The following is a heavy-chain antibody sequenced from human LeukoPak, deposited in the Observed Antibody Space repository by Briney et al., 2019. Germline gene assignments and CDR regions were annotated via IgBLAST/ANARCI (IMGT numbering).Heavy chain of an antibody. Sequence: SETLSLTCTVSGGSISSYYWSWIRQPPGKGLEWIGYIYYSGSTNYNPSLKSRATISVDTSKNQFPLKLSSVTAADTAVYYCAREVVGSKVFDYWGQGTLVTVSS. J-gene: IGHJ4*02. D-gene: IGHD1-26*01. V-gene: IGHV4-59*01. CDR1: GGSISSYY. CDR3: AREVVGSKVFDY. CDR2: IYYSGST.